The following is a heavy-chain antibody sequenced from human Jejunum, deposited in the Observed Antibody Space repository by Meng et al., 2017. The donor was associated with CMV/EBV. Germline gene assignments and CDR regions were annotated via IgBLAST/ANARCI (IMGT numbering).Heavy chain of an antibody. Sequence: SDNYMGWVRQAPGKGLEWVAGLYTFGTTSYADSVKGRFTFSRDSSKNTLYLQMDSLRAEDTAVYYCAREKFCTPACSSVFDHWGQGTLVTVSS. J-gene: IGHJ4*02. CDR1: SDNY. CDR2: LYTFGTT. V-gene: IGHV3-53*01. CDR3: AREKFCTPACSSVFDH. D-gene: IGHD2-8*01.